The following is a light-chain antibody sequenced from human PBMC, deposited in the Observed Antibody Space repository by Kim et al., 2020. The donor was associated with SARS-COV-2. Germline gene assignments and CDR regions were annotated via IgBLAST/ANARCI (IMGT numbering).Light chain of an antibody. V-gene: IGKV3-15*01. CDR1: QSVFRD. Sequence: SVSPGEMATLSCRASQSVFRDLAWYQQRPGQAPRLLIYGASNRATGFPARFSGSGSGTDFTLTISSLQFADFAVYYCQQYNQWPNTVGQGTKLEI. CDR2: GAS. CDR3: QQYNQWPNT. J-gene: IGKJ2*01.